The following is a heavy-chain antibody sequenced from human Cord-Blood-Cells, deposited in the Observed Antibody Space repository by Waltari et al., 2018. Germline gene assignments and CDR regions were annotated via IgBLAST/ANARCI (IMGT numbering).Heavy chain of an antibody. D-gene: IGHD6-13*01. V-gene: IGHV1-2*02. CDR3: ARRSSSTADLYFQH. CDR1: GYTFTGYY. J-gene: IGHJ1*01. CDR2: INPTRGGT. Sequence: QVQLVQSGAEVKKPGASVKVSCKASGYTFTGYYMHWVRQAPGQGLEWMGGINPTRGGTNYAQKFQGRVTMTRDTSISTAYMELSRLRSDDTAVYYCARRSSSTADLYFQHWGQGTLVTVSS.